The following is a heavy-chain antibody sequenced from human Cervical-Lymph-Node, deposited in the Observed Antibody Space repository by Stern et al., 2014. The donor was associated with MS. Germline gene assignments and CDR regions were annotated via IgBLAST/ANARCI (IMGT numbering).Heavy chain of an antibody. D-gene: IGHD6-6*01. V-gene: IGHV3-11*01. J-gene: IGHJ4*02. Sequence: VQLVESGGGLVKPGGSLRLSCAASGFTFSDHNMSWIRQAPGEGLERVSYISRTSGAIYNAGSVKGRLTISRGNTRHFTVLHMNSLRAEDTAVYYCARGLASTSSPVFDYWGQGALVTVSS. CDR2: ISRTSGAI. CDR3: ARGLASTSSPVFDY. CDR1: GFTFSDHN.